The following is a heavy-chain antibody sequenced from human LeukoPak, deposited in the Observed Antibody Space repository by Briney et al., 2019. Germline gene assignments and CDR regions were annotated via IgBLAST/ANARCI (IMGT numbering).Heavy chain of an antibody. CDR3: SRDEYGGPFDY. D-gene: IGHD4/OR15-4a*01. Sequence: SETLSLTCTVSGGSINNYYWNWIRQPPGKGLEWIGYMSYSGNTYYNPSLKSRVTISVDMSKNQFYLQMISFSAADTAVYFCSRDEYGGPFDYWGQGALVTVSS. J-gene: IGHJ4*02. V-gene: IGHV4-59*01. CDR2: MSYSGNT. CDR1: GGSINNYY.